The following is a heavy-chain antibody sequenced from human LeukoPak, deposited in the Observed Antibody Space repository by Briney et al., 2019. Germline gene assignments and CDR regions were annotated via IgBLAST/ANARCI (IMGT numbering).Heavy chain of an antibody. Sequence: GGSLRLSCTASGFTFRMYAMSWVRQAPGKGLESVASIIYDGRHTYYAASAKGRFTISRDNSQNTLYLQMNSLRAEDTALYYCAKDGLSYDGSTHVYYFQSSRQGTLVTVSS. V-gene: IGHV3-23*01. CDR1: GFTFRMYA. CDR3: AKDGLSYDGSTHVYYFQS. J-gene: IGHJ4*02. D-gene: IGHD3-22*01. CDR2: IIYDGRHT.